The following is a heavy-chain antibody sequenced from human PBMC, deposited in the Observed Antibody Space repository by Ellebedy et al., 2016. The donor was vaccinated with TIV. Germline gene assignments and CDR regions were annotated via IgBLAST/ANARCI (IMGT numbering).Heavy chain of an antibody. CDR2: FDPEDGET. D-gene: IGHD5-12*01. Sequence: ASVKVSXKVSGYTLTELSMHWVRQAPGKGLEWMGGFDPEDGETTYAQKFQGRVTMTEDTYTDTAYMELSSLRSEDTAVYYCATGRFPWRGGDNWFDPWGQGTLVTVSS. J-gene: IGHJ5*02. CDR1: GYTLTELS. CDR3: ATGRFPWRGGDNWFDP. V-gene: IGHV1-24*01.